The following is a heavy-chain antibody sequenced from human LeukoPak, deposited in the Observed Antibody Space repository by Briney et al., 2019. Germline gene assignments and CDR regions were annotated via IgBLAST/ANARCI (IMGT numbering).Heavy chain of an antibody. J-gene: IGHJ4*02. Sequence: PGGSLRLSCAASGFTFSTYGMHWVRQAPGKGLEWVAVIWYDGSNKYYADSVKGRFTISRDNSKNTLYLQMNSLRAEDTAVYYCTTDGMVRGVGYWGQGTLVTVSS. CDR3: TTDGMVRGVGY. V-gene: IGHV3-33*01. CDR1: GFTFSTYG. CDR2: IWYDGSNK. D-gene: IGHD3-10*01.